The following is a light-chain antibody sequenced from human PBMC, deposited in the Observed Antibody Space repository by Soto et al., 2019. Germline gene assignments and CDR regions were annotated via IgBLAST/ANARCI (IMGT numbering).Light chain of an antibody. V-gene: IGKV3-11*01. J-gene: IGKJ5*01. Sequence: EIVLTQSPATLSLSPGERATLSCRASQSVSSYLAWYQQKPGQAPRLLIYDTSNRATGIPPRFIGSGSGTDFTLSISNLEPEDFAVYFCQQHNNWPPITFGQGTRLEIK. CDR2: DTS. CDR3: QQHNNWPPIT. CDR1: QSVSSY.